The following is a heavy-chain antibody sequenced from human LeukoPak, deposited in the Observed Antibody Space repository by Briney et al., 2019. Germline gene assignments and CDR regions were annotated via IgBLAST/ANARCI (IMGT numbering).Heavy chain of an antibody. D-gene: IGHD1-7*01. CDR1: GFTVSSNY. V-gene: IGHV3-53*04. CDR2: IYSGGST. Sequence: GGSLRLSCAASGFTVSSNYMSWVRQAPGKGLEWVSVIYSGGSTYYADSVKGRFTISRHNSKNTLYLQMNSLRAEDTAVYYCARVELSYYYYGMDVWGQRTTVTVSS. J-gene: IGHJ6*02. CDR3: ARVELSYYYYGMDV.